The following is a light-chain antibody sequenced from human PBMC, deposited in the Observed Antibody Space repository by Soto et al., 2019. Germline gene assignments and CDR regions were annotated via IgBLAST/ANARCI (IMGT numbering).Light chain of an antibody. CDR3: QQYDSLPPT. J-gene: IGKJ4*01. Sequence: DIQLTQSPSSLSASVGDRVTITCQASQDINRYVNWYQQQLGKAPKLLMFDAATLESGVPSRVSGSGSGTEFTLTISSLQPEDFATYFCQQYDSLPPTFGGGTKVDIQ. V-gene: IGKV1-33*01. CDR2: DAA. CDR1: QDINRY.